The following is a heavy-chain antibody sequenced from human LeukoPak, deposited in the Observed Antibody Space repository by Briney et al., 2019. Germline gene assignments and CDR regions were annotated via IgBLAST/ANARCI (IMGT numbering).Heavy chain of an antibody. J-gene: IGHJ4*02. CDR2: IYSSGST. CDR1: GGSISRYY. CDR3: ARFAYCGGHCWYYFDY. V-gene: IGHV4-59*01. Sequence: SETLSLTCTVSGGSISRYYWSWIRQPPGKGLEWIGYIYSSGSTNYNPSLKSRITISVDTSKNQFSLKLSSVTAADTAVYYCARFAYCGGHCWYYFDYWGQGSLVTVSS. D-gene: IGHD2-21*02.